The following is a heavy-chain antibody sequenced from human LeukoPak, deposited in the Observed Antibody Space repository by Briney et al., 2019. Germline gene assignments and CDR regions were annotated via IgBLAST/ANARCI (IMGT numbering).Heavy chain of an antibody. J-gene: IGHJ3*02. Sequence: SETLSLTCTVSGGSISSCSYYWGWIRQPPGKGLEWIGSIYYSGSTYYNPSLKSRVTISVDTSKNQFSLKLSSVTAADTAVYYCAREGYAFDIWGQGTMVTVSS. CDR3: AREGYAFDI. V-gene: IGHV4-39*07. CDR1: GGSISSCSYY. CDR2: IYYSGST.